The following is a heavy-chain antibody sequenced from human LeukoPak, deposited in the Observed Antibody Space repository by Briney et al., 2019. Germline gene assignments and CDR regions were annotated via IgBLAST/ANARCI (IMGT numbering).Heavy chain of an antibody. V-gene: IGHV3-30*02. CDR2: IWYDGSNK. CDR1: GFTFSSYG. J-gene: IGHJ4*02. Sequence: PGGSLRLSCAASGFTFSSYGMHWVRQAPGKGLEWVAVIWYDGSNKYYADSVKGRFTIYRDNSKNTLYLQMNSLRAEDTAVYYCAKGYQGYYYDSSGQIDYWGQGTLVTVSS. CDR3: AKGYQGYYYDSSGQIDY. D-gene: IGHD3-22*01.